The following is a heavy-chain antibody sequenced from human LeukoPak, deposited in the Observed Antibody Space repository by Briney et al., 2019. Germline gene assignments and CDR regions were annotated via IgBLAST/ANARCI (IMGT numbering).Heavy chain of an antibody. Sequence: PSETLSLTCTVSGGSISSGGYYWSWIRQPPGKGLEWIGHIYSTGTTNCNPSLKSRVTMSVDTSKNHFSLRLNSVTAADTAVYYCARDTPNYYDSSGGYFDYWGQGTLVTVSS. CDR2: IYSTGTT. J-gene: IGHJ4*02. CDR3: ARDTPNYYDSSGGYFDY. CDR1: GGSISSGGYY. V-gene: IGHV4-61*03. D-gene: IGHD3-22*01.